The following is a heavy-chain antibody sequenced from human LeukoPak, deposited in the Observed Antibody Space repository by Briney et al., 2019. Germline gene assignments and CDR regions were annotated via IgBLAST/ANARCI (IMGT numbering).Heavy chain of an antibody. V-gene: IGHV3-21*01. Sequence: KPGGSLRLSCAASGFTFSSYSMNWVRQAPGKGLGWVSSISSSSSYIYYADSVKGRFTISRDNAKNSLYLQMNSLRAEDTAVYYCARYREGLLWFGELLWGFDYWGQGALVTVSS. CDR2: ISSSSSYI. D-gene: IGHD3-10*01. J-gene: IGHJ4*02. CDR1: GFTFSSYS. CDR3: ARYREGLLWFGELLWGFDY.